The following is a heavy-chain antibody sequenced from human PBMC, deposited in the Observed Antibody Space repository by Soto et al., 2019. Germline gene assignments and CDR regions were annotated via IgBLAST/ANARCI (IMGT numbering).Heavy chain of an antibody. CDR2: SRNKAQSYST. J-gene: IGHJ4*02. CDR1: GFTFNDHY. CDR3: TSPPISSAPGDDY. V-gene: IGHV3-72*01. Sequence: EVQLVESGGDLVQPGGSLRLSCAASGFTFNDHYMDWVRQAPGKGLEWVGRSRNKAQSYSTSYAASVKGRFTISRDDSKNSLYLQMSSLKSEDTAVYYCTSPPISSAPGDDYWGQGTLVTVSS. D-gene: IGHD2-2*02.